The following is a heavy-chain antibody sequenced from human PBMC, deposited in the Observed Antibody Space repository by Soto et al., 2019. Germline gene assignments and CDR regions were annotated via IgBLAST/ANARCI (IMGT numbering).Heavy chain of an antibody. CDR2: INAGNGNT. CDR1: GYTFTIYA. Sequence: QVQLVQSGAEVKKPGASVKVSCKASGYTFTIYAMHWVRQAPGQRLEWMGWINAGNGNTKYSQKFQGRVTITRDTSASTAYMELSSLRSEDTAVYYCAREGCSSTSSFLHYYYYYMDVWGKGTTVTVSS. J-gene: IGHJ6*03. CDR3: AREGCSSTSSFLHYYYYYMDV. V-gene: IGHV1-3*01. D-gene: IGHD2-2*01.